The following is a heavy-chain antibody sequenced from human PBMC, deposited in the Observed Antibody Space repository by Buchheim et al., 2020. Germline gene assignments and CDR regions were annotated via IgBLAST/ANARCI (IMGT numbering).Heavy chain of an antibody. Sequence: QVQLVDSGGGVVQPGRSLRLSCAASGFNFSNYAMNWVRQAPGKGLEWVAIISYDGSNTYYADSLKGRFSIPRDNSKKTLYLQMNSLRTEDTAVYYCARNNWNDYWGQGTL. D-gene: IGHD1-20*01. CDR1: GFNFSNYA. CDR2: ISYDGSNT. J-gene: IGHJ4*02. CDR3: ARNNWNDY. V-gene: IGHV3-30*04.